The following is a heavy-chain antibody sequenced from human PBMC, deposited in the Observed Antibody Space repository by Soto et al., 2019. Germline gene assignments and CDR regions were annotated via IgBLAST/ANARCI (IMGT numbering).Heavy chain of an antibody. Sequence: GGSLRLSCAASGFTFSSYGMHWVRQAPGKGLEWVAVISYDGSNKYYADSVKGRFTISRDNSKNTLYLQMNSLRAEDTAVYYCAKDHYDILTGPLDYWGQGTLVTVSS. CDR1: GFTFSSYG. CDR2: ISYDGSNK. V-gene: IGHV3-30*18. D-gene: IGHD3-9*01. J-gene: IGHJ4*02. CDR3: AKDHYDILTGPLDY.